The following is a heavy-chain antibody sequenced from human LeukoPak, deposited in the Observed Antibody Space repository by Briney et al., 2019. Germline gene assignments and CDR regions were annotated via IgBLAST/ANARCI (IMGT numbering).Heavy chain of an antibody. Sequence: SETLSLTCTVSGGSISSYYWSWIRQPAGKGLEWIGLIYTSGSTNYNPSLKSRVTMSVDTSKNQFSLKLSSVTAADTAVYYCARDRDLGGSYFNWFDPWGQGTLVTVSS. V-gene: IGHV4-4*07. D-gene: IGHD1-26*01. CDR3: ARDRDLGGSYFNWFDP. CDR2: IYTSGST. CDR1: GGSISSYY. J-gene: IGHJ5*02.